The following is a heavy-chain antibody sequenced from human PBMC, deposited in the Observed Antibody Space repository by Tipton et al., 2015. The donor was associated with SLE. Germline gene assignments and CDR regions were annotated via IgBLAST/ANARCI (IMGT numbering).Heavy chain of an antibody. CDR2: IRSKAYSGTT. CDR1: GFTFGVYA. J-gene: IGHJ4*02. D-gene: IGHD3-10*01. V-gene: IGHV3-49*03. Sequence: SLRLSCPASGFTFGVYAMSWFRQAPGKGLEWVGFIRSKAYSGTTEYASSVKGRFTISRDDSKSIAYLQMNSLKTEDTAVYYCSRDDYYGSGPFDYWGQGTLVTVSS. CDR3: SRDDYYGSGPFDY.